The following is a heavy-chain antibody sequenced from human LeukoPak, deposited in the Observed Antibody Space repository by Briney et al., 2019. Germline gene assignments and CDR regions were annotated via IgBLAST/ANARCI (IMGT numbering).Heavy chain of an antibody. J-gene: IGHJ4*02. Sequence: PGGSLRLSCAASAFTFSSYEMNWVRQAPGKGLEWVSSISSSSSSHIYYADSVKGRFTISRDNAKNSLYLQMNSLRAEDTAVYYCARGRGLPGPLDYWGQGTLVTVSS. CDR2: ISSSSSSHI. D-gene: IGHD3-10*01. V-gene: IGHV3-21*01. CDR3: ARGRGLPGPLDY. CDR1: AFTFSSYE.